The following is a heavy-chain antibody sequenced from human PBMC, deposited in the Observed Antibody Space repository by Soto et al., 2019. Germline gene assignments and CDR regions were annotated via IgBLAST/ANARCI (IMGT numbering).Heavy chain of an antibody. CDR2: MNPNSGNT. Sequence: QVQLVQSGAEVKKPGASVKVSCKASGYTFTSYDINWVRQAPGQGLEWMGWMNPNSGNTGYAQKWECKVCTERNSSIQTAQMELSRLRSEDTAVYYCARGDGLLWLGELLRHYCYYMVFWRKGSTVTVS. J-gene: IGHJ6*03. CDR3: ARGDGLLWLGELLRHYCYYMVF. D-gene: IGHD3-10*01. CDR1: GYTFTSYD. V-gene: IGHV1-8*01.